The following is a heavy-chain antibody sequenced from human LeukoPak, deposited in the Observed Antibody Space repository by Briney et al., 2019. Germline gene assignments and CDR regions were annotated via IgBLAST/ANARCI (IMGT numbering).Heavy chain of an antibody. CDR2: ISGSGTST. CDR1: GFTVSSNY. D-gene: IGHD2-15*01. Sequence: GGSLRLSCAASGFTVSSNYMSWVRQAPGKGLEWVSTISGSGTSTYYADSVKGRFTISRDNSKNTLYLQMNSLRADDTAVYYCAKPYCSGGSCSSYYYGMDVWGQGTTVTVSS. CDR3: AKPYCSGGSCSSYYYGMDV. J-gene: IGHJ6*02. V-gene: IGHV3-23*01.